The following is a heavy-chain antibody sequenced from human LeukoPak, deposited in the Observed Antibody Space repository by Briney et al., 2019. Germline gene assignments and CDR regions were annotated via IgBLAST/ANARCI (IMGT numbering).Heavy chain of an antibody. CDR2: IGGSGGSV. Sequence: GGPLRLSCAASRFTFGSYAMSWVRQAPGKGLEWVSAIGGSGGSVYYADSVKGRFIISRDNSKNTLYLQMNSLRAEDTAVYYCAKVASYDILTGYSHFDFWGQGTPVTVSS. V-gene: IGHV3-23*01. CDR3: AKVASYDILTGYSHFDF. J-gene: IGHJ4*02. CDR1: RFTFGSYA. D-gene: IGHD3-9*01.